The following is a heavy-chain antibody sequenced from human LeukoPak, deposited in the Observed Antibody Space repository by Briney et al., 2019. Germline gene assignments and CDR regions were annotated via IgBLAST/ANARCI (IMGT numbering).Heavy chain of an antibody. V-gene: IGHV5-51*01. J-gene: IGHJ4*02. CDR3: ARRGSRGYSYEV. Sequence: GESLKISCKGSGYSFSSYWFGWVRQMPGKGLERMGIIYPGDSDTRYSPSFEGQVTISADKSSSTAYLQWSSLKASDTAMYYCARRGSRGYSYEVWGQGTLVTVSS. D-gene: IGHD5-18*01. CDR1: GYSFSSYW. CDR2: IYPGDSDT.